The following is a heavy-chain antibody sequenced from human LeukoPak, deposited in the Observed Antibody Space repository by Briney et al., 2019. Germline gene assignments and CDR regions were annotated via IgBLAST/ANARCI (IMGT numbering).Heavy chain of an antibody. J-gene: IGHJ2*01. CDR3: AKANGITGTTYWYFDL. CDR2: YNGGNDGT. Sequence: GESLRLSCAASGFTFSSFTMSWVRQAPEKGLEWLSVYNGGNDGTYYADSVKGRFTISRDNSKNTLYLQLNSLRTEDTAVYYCAKANGITGTTYWYFDLWGRGTLVTVSS. D-gene: IGHD1-7*01. V-gene: IGHV3-23*01. CDR1: GFTFSSFT.